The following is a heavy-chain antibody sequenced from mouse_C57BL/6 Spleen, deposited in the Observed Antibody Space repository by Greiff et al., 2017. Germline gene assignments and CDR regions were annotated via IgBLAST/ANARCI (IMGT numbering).Heavy chain of an antibody. CDR3: AKNRQLRLQAMDY. CDR2: IFPGSGST. J-gene: IGHJ4*01. D-gene: IGHD3-2*02. V-gene: IGHV1-75*01. Sequence: VKLMESGPELVKPGASVKISCKASGYTFTDYYINWVKQRPGQGLEWIGWIFPGSGSTYYNEKFKGKATLTVDKSSSTAYMLLSSLTSEDSAVYFCAKNRQLRLQAMDYWGQGTSVTVSS. CDR1: GYTFTDYY.